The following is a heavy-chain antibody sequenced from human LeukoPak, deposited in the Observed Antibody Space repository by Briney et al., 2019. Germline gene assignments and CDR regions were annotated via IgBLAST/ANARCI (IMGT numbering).Heavy chain of an antibody. CDR1: GYSISSGYY. CDR2: IYHSGST. Sequence: PSDTLSLTCTVSGYSISSGYYWGWIRQPPGKGLEWIGSIYHSGSTYYNPSLKSRVTISVDTSKNQFSLKLSSVTAADTAVYYCASGDRNYYETNFDYWGQGTLVTVSS. J-gene: IGHJ4*02. D-gene: IGHD3-22*01. CDR3: ASGDRNYYETNFDY. V-gene: IGHV4-38-2*02.